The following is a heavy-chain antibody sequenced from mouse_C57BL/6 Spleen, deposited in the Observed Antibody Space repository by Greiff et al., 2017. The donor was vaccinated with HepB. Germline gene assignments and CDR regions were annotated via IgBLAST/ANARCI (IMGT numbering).Heavy chain of an antibody. CDR3: ARSSTSYDGYSWFAY. CDR1: GFTFTDYY. V-gene: IGHV7-3*01. CDR2: IRNKANGYTT. D-gene: IGHD2-3*01. Sequence: EVQLVESGGGLVQPGGSLSLSCAASGFTFTDYYMSWVRQPPGKALEWLGFIRNKANGYTTEYSASVKGRFTISRDNSQSILYLQMNALRAEDSATYYCARSSTSYDGYSWFAYWGQGTLVTVSA. J-gene: IGHJ3*01.